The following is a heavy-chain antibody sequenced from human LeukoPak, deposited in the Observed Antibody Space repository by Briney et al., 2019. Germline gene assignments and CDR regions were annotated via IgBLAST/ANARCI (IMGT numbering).Heavy chain of an antibody. CDR1: GGSVGGSY. CDR3: ARGPPNCSSTSCLDDFDY. D-gene: IGHD2-2*01. CDR2: INHSGRT. J-gene: IGHJ4*02. V-gene: IGHV4-34*01. Sequence: SETLSLTCVVYGGSVGGSYWTWIRQPPGKGLEWIGEINHSGRTNYNPSLKSRVSISIEMSKNQFSLKLNSVTAADTAVYYCARGPPNCSSTSCLDDFDYWGQGTLVTVSS.